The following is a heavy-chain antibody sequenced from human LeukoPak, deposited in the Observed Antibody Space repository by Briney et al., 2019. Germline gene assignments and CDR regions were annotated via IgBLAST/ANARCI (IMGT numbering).Heavy chain of an antibody. CDR2: IYYSGST. Sequence: SETLSLTCTVSGGSISSYYWSWIRQPPGKGLEWIGYIYYSGSTNYTPSLKSRGTISGDTSKNQCSLKLSSVTAADTAVYYCARGGVGGSSSSIDYWGQGTLVTVSS. CDR3: ARGGVGGSSSSIDY. CDR1: GGSISSYY. D-gene: IGHD6-6*01. V-gene: IGHV4-59*08. J-gene: IGHJ4*02.